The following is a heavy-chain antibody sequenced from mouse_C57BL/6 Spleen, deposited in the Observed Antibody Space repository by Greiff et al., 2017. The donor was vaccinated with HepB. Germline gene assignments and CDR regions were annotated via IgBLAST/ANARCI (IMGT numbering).Heavy chain of an antibody. V-gene: IGHV5-6*01. J-gene: IGHJ2*01. Sequence: EVQVVESGGDLVKPGGSLKLSCAASGFTFSSYGMSWVRQTPDKRLEWVATISSGGSYTYYPDSVKGRFTISRDNAKNTLYLQMSSLKSEDTAMYYCARHPYDDDVGGYFDDWGQGTTLTVSS. D-gene: IGHD2-4*01. CDR1: GFTFSSYG. CDR2: ISSGGSYT. CDR3: ARHPYDDDVGGYFDD.